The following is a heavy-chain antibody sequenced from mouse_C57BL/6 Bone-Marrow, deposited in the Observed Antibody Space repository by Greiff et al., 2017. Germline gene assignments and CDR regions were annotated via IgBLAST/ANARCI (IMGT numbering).Heavy chain of an antibody. Sequence: QVQLQQPGTELVKPGASVKLSCKASGYTFTSYWMHWVKQRPGQGLEWIGNINPSNGGTNYNEKFKSKATLTVDKSSSTAYMQLSSLTSEDSAVYYCARKSITTVVADAMDYWGQGTSVTVSS. D-gene: IGHD1-1*01. CDR3: ARKSITTVVADAMDY. J-gene: IGHJ4*01. CDR1: GYTFTSYW. V-gene: IGHV1-53*01. CDR2: INPSNGGT.